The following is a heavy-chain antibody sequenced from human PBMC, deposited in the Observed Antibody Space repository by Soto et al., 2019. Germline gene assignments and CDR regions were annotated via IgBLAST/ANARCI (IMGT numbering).Heavy chain of an antibody. CDR2: IYWDDDK. J-gene: IGHJ5*02. CDR1: GFSLSTSGVG. CDR3: AHRQTYCSGHCYSGVDA. D-gene: IGHD2-21*02. V-gene: IGHV2-5*02. Sequence: QLTLKESGPTLVKPTQTLTLTCTFSGFSLSTSGVGVGWIRQPPGKALEWLALIYWDDDKRYSPSLKSRLTITKDTSKNQVVLTMTNLDPVDTATYYCAHRQTYCSGHCYSGVDAWGQGTLVTVSS.